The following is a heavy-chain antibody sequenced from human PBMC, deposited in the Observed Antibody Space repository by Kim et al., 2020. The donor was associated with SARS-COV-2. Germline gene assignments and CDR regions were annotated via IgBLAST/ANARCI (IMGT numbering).Heavy chain of an antibody. D-gene: IGHD6-13*01. CDR2: INHSGST. CDR3: ARARGWQQRNAFDI. J-gene: IGHJ3*02. CDR1: GGSFSGYY. Sequence: SETLSLTCAVYGGSFSGYYWSWIRQPPGKGLEWIGEINHSGSTNYNPSLKSRVTISVDTSKNQFSLKLSSVTAADTAVYYCARARGWQQRNAFDIWGQGTMVTVSS. V-gene: IGHV4-34*01.